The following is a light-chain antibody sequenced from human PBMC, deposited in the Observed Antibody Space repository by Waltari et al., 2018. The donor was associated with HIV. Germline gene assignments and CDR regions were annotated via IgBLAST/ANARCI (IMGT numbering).Light chain of an antibody. V-gene: IGLV2-8*01. Sequence: QSALTQPASVSGSPGQSITISCTGTSSDIGDYDYVSWYQHQPGEAPKLLIYEVLNRPSGVPHRFPGPKAGNTASLTVSGLQAEDEADYYCSSYGGNSNVIFGGGTKLTVL. CDR2: EVL. J-gene: IGLJ2*01. CDR1: SSDIGDYDY. CDR3: SSYGGNSNVI.